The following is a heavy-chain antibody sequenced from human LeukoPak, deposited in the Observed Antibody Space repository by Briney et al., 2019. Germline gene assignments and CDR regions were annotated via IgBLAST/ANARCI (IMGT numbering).Heavy chain of an antibody. CDR2: INRSGST. Sequence: PSETLSLTCAVYGGSFSGYYWSWIRQPPGKGLEWIGEINRSGSTYYNPSLKSRVTISVDTSKNQFSLKLSSVTAADTAVYFCARVAAAGNYYFDYWGQGTLVTVSS. CDR3: ARVAAAGNYYFDY. J-gene: IGHJ4*02. V-gene: IGHV4-34*01. D-gene: IGHD6-13*01. CDR1: GGSFSGYY.